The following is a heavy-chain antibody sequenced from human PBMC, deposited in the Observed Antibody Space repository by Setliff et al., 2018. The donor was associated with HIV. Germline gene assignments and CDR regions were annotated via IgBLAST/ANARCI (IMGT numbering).Heavy chain of an antibody. D-gene: IGHD5-12*01. V-gene: IGHV4-38-2*01. Sequence: PSETLSLTCAVSGCSISSGYYWGWIRQPPGKGLEWIGSIYHRGNTYYNPSLKSRVTISFDTSKNQFSLKLSFVTAADTAVYYCARHLKGWLQGDFWGQGTLVTVSS. CDR2: IYHRGNT. J-gene: IGHJ4*02. CDR1: GCSISSGYY. CDR3: ARHLKGWLQGDF.